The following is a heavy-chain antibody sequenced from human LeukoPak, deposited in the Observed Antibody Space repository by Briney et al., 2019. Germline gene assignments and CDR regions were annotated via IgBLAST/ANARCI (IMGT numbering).Heavy chain of an antibody. J-gene: IGHJ4*02. CDR2: INPNSGGT. D-gene: IGHD3-16*01. V-gene: IGHV1-2*02. Sequence: ASVKVSCKASGYTFTGYYMHWVRQAPGQGLEWMGWINPNSGGTTYAQKFQGRVTMTRDTSISTAYMELRRLRSDDTAVYYCARGGPAVEGLDFFDYWAREPWSPSPQ. CDR1: GYTFTGYY. CDR3: ARGGPAVEGLDFFDY.